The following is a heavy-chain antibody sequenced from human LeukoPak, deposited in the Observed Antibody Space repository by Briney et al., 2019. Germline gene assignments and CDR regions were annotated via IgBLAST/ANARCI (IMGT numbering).Heavy chain of an antibody. V-gene: IGHV3-73*01. D-gene: IGHD1-26*01. CDR2: IRSKANSYAT. CDR3: TRLPGYSGSQRGRDY. CDR1: GFTFSGSA. J-gene: IGHJ4*02. Sequence: PGGSLRLSCAASGFTFSGSAMHWVRQASGKGLEWVGRIRSKANSYATAYAASVKGRFTISRDDSKNTAYQQMNSLKTEDTAVYYCTRLPGYSGSQRGRDYWGQGTLVTVSS.